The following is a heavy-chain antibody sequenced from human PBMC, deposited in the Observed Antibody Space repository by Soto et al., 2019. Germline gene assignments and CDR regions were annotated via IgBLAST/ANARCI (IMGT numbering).Heavy chain of an antibody. CDR2: FDPEDGET. Sequence: GASGKVSCKVSGYTLTEVSMHWVRQAPGKGLERMGGFDPEDGETIYAQKFQGRVTMTEDTSTDTAYMQLSSLRSEDTPVYYCATGYYYDSSGYSYFDHCGQGTLVTVSS. J-gene: IGHJ4*02. CDR3: ATGYYYDSSGYSYFDH. D-gene: IGHD3-22*01. V-gene: IGHV1-24*01. CDR1: GYTLTEVS.